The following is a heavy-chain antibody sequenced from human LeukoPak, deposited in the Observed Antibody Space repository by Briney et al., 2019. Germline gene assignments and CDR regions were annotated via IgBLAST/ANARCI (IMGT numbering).Heavy chain of an antibody. Sequence: SETLSLTCAVYGGSFNDYYWSWIRQPPGKGLEWIGEINHSGNTNYNPSLKSRVTISVDTSKNQFSLKLSSVTAADTAVYYCATYDYRDDRPLEYFDYWGQGTLVTVSS. CDR1: GGSFNDYY. D-gene: IGHD4-17*01. V-gene: IGHV4-34*01. CDR3: ATYDYRDDRPLEYFDY. J-gene: IGHJ4*02. CDR2: INHSGNT.